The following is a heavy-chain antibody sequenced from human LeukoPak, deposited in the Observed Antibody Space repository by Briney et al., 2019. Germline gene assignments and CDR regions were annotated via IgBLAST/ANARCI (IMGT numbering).Heavy chain of an antibody. Sequence: SETLSLTCSVSGGSSTHYYWSWIRQPPGKGLEWIAYVHHDGSSNYNPSLKSRVTISLDTSNNQLSLNLSSVTATDTAVYYCARLIGGGLMGFFDDWGQGTLVTVSS. V-gene: IGHV4-59*08. CDR2: VHHDGSS. CDR1: GGSSTHYY. D-gene: IGHD4-23*01. CDR3: ARLIGGGLMGFFDD. J-gene: IGHJ4*02.